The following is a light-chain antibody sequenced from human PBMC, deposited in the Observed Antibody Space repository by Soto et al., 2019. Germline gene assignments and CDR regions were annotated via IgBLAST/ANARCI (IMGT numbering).Light chain of an antibody. CDR3: QQYNNWPLT. CDR1: QSIGSW. CDR2: DAS. V-gene: IGKV1-5*01. Sequence: DIQITQSPSTLSASVGDRVTITCRASQSIGSWLAWYQQKPGKAPRLLIYDASSLESGVPSRFSGSGSGTEFTLTISSLQSEDFAVYYCQQYNNWPLTFGGGTKVDIK. J-gene: IGKJ4*01.